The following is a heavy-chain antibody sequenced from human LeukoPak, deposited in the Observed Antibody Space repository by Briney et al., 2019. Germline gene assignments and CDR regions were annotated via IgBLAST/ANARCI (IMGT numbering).Heavy chain of an antibody. CDR1: GYTFTSYD. Sequence: ASVKVSCKASGYTFTSYDINWVRQATGQGLEWMGWMNPNSGNTGYAQKFQGRVTITRNTSISTAYMELSSLRSEDTAVYYCARGRTPGYYYDSSGYHDYWGQGTLVTVSS. D-gene: IGHD3-22*01. CDR2: MNPNSGNT. V-gene: IGHV1-8*03. CDR3: ARGRTPGYYYDSSGYHDY. J-gene: IGHJ4*02.